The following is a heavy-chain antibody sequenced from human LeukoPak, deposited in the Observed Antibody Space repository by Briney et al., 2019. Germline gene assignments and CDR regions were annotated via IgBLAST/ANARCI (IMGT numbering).Heavy chain of an antibody. CDR2: ISAYNGNT. D-gene: IGHD3-10*01. V-gene: IGHV1-18*04. J-gene: IGHJ4*02. CDR1: GYTFTSYG. Sequence: ASVKVSCKASGYTFTSYGISWVRQAPGQGLEWMGWISAYNGNTNYAQELQGRVTMTTDTSTSTAYMELRSLRSDDTAVYYCARPYGSGSYYNSPLDYWGQGTLVTVSS. CDR3: ARPYGSGSYYNSPLDY.